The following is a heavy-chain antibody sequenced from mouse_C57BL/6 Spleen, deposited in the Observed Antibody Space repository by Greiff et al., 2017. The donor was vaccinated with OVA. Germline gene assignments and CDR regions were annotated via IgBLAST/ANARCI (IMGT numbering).Heavy chain of an antibody. CDR3: ARRDERDAMDY. CDR1: GYTFTDYY. Sequence: EVQLKQSGPELVKPGASVKISCKASGYTFTDYYMNWVKQSHGKSLEWIGDINPNNGGTSYNQKFKGKATLTVDKSSSTAYMELRSLTSEDSAVYYYARRDERDAMDYWGQGTSVTVSS. V-gene: IGHV1-26*01. J-gene: IGHJ4*01. CDR2: INPNNGGT.